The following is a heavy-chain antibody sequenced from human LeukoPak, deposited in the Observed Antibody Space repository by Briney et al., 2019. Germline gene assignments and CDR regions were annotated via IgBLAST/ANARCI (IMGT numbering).Heavy chain of an antibody. V-gene: IGHV3-30*18. Sequence: GGSLRLSCAASGFTFSSYGMHWVRQAPGKGLEWVAVISYDGSNKYYADSVKGRFTISRDNSKNTLYLQMNSLRAEDTAVYYCAKDDPGSGSSTPDYWGQGTLVTVSS. CDR3: AKDDPGSGSSTPDY. CDR1: GFTFSSYG. J-gene: IGHJ4*02. CDR2: ISYDGSNK. D-gene: IGHD3-10*01.